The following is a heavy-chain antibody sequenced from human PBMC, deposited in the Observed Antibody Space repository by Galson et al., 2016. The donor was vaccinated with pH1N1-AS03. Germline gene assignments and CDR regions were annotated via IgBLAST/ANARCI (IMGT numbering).Heavy chain of an antibody. CDR1: GFTFDDYA. J-gene: IGHJ4*02. CDR3: AKDMHHRSAWEVFDS. Sequence: SLRLSCAASGFTFDDYAMHWVRQAPGKGLEWVSFITWDGASTYYADSVRGRFTISRDSSKDSVYLQMDSPRGEDTALYYCAKDMHHRSAWEVFDSWGQGTLVTVSS. V-gene: IGHV3-43D*03. CDR2: ITWDGAST. D-gene: IGHD1-26*01.